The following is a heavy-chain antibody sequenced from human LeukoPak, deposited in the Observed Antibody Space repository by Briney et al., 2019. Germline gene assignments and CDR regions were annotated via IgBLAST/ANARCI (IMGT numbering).Heavy chain of an antibody. J-gene: IGHJ6*03. D-gene: IGHD5-18*01. V-gene: IGHV1-46*02. Sequence: GASVKVSLEASGYTFNSHYMHWLRQDPGHGLEWMGIINPNGCSTSDEQQFQGRVTMTRDKSTNTVYVELSSLRSEDTAVYYCARDGYSYGQGRYYYYYYMDVWGKGTTVTVS. CDR1: GYTFNSHY. CDR2: INPNGCST. CDR3: ARDGYSYGQGRYYYYYYMDV.